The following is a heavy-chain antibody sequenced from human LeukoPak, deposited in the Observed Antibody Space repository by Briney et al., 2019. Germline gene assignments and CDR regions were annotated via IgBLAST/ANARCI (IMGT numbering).Heavy chain of an antibody. CDR1: GFTFDDYA. CDR2: ISWNSGSI. V-gene: IGHV3-9*01. D-gene: IGHD6-13*01. Sequence: GGSLRLSCAASGFTFDDYAMHWVRQAPGKGLEWVSGISWNSGSIGYADSVKGRFTSPRDNAKNSLYLQMNSLRAEDTALYYCAKSAAAGNVDYWGQGTLVTVSS. CDR3: AKSAAAGNVDY. J-gene: IGHJ4*02.